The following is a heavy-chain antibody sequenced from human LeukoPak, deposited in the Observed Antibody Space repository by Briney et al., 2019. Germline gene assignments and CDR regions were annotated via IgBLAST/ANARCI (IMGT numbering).Heavy chain of an antibody. CDR2: INHSGST. Sequence: SETLSLTCAVYGGSFSGYYWSWIRQPPGKGLEWIWEINHSGSTNYNPSLKSRVTISVDTSKNQFSLKLSSVTAADTAVYYCARACLTAMVGDAFDIWGQGTMVTVSS. CDR3: ARACLTAMVGDAFDI. D-gene: IGHD5-18*01. J-gene: IGHJ3*02. V-gene: IGHV4-34*01. CDR1: GGSFSGYY.